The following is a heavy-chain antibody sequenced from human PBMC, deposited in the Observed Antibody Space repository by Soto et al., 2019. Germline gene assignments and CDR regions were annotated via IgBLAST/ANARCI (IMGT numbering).Heavy chain of an antibody. CDR3: ARGFGAVTTTHYGMDV. J-gene: IGHJ6*02. D-gene: IGHD4-17*01. Sequence: QVQLVESGGGVVQPGRSLRLSCAASGFTFSSYGMHWVRQAPGKGLEWVAVISYDGSNKYYADSVKGRFTISRDNSKNTLYLQMNTPRAGDTAVYYCARGFGAVTTTHYGMDVWGQGTTVTVSS. CDR2: ISYDGSNK. V-gene: IGHV3-30*03. CDR1: GFTFSSYG.